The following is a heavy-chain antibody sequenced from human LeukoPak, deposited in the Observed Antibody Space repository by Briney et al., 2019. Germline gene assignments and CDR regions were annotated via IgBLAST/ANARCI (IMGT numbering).Heavy chain of an antibody. J-gene: IGHJ3*02. Sequence: GASVKVSCKASGYTFTDFYLHWVRQAPGQGLEWMGWINPNSGVTNYAQHLEGWVTMTRDTSISTVYMELSSLRSGDTAVYYCAREFRTAGKMWEGGDVFDIWGQGTMVIVSS. CDR2: INPNSGVT. CDR1: GYTFTDFY. V-gene: IGHV1-2*04. CDR3: AREFRTAGKMWEGGDVFDI. D-gene: IGHD1-1*01.